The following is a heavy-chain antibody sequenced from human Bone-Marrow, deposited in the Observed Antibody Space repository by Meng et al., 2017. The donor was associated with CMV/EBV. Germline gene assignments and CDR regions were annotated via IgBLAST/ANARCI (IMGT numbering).Heavy chain of an antibody. CDR3: ARLGDNGGY. V-gene: IGHV5-51*01. Sequence: GESLKISCKASGYTFTSYWIAWVRQLPGKGLECMGIIYPGDSDTRYSPSFQGQVSISADKSINTAYLQWSSLKASDTAMYYCARLGDNGGYWGQGTLVTVSS. D-gene: IGHD4-17*01. J-gene: IGHJ4*02. CDR2: IYPGDSDT. CDR1: GYTFTSYW.